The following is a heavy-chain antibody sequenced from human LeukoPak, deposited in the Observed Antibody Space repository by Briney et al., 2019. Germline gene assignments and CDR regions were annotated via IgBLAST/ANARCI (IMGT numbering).Heavy chain of an antibody. V-gene: IGHV1-69*13. CDR3: ARDVVQIYYYGSGSYYNPPDI. Sequence: SVKVSCKASGGTFSSYAISWVRQAPGQGLEWMGGIIPIFGTANYAQKFQGRVTITADESTSTAYMELSSLRSEDTAVYYCARDVVQIYYYGSGSYYNPPDIWGQGTMVTVSS. CDR1: GGTFSSYA. D-gene: IGHD3-10*01. J-gene: IGHJ3*02. CDR2: IIPIFGTA.